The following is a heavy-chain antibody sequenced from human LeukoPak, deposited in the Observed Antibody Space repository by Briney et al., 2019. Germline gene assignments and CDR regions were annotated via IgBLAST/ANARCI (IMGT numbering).Heavy chain of an antibody. CDR2: IYHSGST. D-gene: IGHD2-15*01. CDR3: ARRLRYCSGGSCPGNWFDP. J-gene: IGHJ5*02. Sequence: SGTLSLTCAVSGGSISSSNRWSWVRQPPGQGLEWIGEIYHSGSTNYNPSLKSRVTISVDKSKNQFSLKLSSVTAADTAVYYCARRLRYCSGGSCPGNWFDPWGQGTLVTVSS. CDR1: GGSISSSNR. V-gene: IGHV4-4*02.